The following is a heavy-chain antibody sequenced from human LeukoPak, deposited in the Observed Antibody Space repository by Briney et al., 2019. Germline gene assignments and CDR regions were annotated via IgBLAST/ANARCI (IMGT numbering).Heavy chain of an antibody. J-gene: IGHJ4*02. D-gene: IGHD5-12*01. CDR3: ARLYSGYARGFDY. CDR2: ISSSGSTI. CDR1: GFTFSSYE. Sequence: PGGSLRLSCAASGFTFSSYEMNRVRQAPGKGLEWVSYISSSGSTIYYADSVKGRFTISRDNAKNSLYLQMNSLRAEDTAVYYCARLYSGYARGFDYWGQGTLVTVSS. V-gene: IGHV3-48*03.